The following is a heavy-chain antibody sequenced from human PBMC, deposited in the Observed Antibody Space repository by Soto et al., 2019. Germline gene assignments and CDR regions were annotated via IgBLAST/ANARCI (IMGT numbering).Heavy chain of an antibody. Sequence: ASVKVSCKASGYTFTSYGISWVRQAPGQGLEWMGWISAYNGNTNYAQKLQGRVTMTTDTSTSTAYMELRSLRSDDTAVYYCARAPQYCSSTSCYGGGYYYMDVWGKGTTVTVSS. V-gene: IGHV1-18*01. CDR2: ISAYNGNT. J-gene: IGHJ6*03. CDR1: GYTFTSYG. CDR3: ARAPQYCSSTSCYGGGYYYMDV. D-gene: IGHD2-2*01.